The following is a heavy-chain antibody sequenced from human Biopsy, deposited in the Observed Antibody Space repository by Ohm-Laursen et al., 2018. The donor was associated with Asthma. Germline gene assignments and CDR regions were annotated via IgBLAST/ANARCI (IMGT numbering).Heavy chain of an antibody. CDR1: GFTDGDYW. CDR2: IKHDGSEK. V-gene: IGHV3-7*01. J-gene: IGHJ1*01. CDR3: ARTFHFWSPYHAEHYQL. Sequence: SLRLSCADSGFTDGDYWMSWVRQVQGKGLEWVANIKHDGSEKNHVDSLKGRFTISRDNAKNSLYLQMNSLRAEDTAVYYCARTFHFWSPYHAEHYQLWGQGTLVTVSS. D-gene: IGHD3-3*02.